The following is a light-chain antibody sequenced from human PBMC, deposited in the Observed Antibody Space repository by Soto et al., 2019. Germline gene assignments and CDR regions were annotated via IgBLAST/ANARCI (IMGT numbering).Light chain of an antibody. CDR1: QSVSSY. V-gene: IGKV3-20*01. CDR2: VVS. J-gene: IGKJ4*01. Sequence: EIVLTQSPGTLSLSPGERATLSCRAIQSVSSYLAWYQQKPGQAPMLLIYVVSNRATGIPDRFSGSDSGKDFTLTISRLEPGDFAVYYCQQYVTSPITFGGGNKVEIK. CDR3: QQYVTSPIT.